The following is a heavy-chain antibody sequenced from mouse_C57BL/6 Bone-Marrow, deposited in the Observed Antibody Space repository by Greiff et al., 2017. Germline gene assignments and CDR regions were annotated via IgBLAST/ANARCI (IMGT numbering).Heavy chain of an antibody. D-gene: IGHD2-3*01. V-gene: IGHV1-19*01. J-gene: IGHJ4*01. CDR2: INPYNGGT. Sequence: VQLQQSGPVLVKPGASVKMSCKASGYTFTDYYMNWVKQSPGKSLEWIGVINPYNGGTSYNQKFKGKATLTVDKSSSTAYMELNSLTSEDSAVYYCARADGYYVLYYYAMDYWGQGTSVTVSS. CDR3: ARADGYYVLYYYAMDY. CDR1: GYTFTDYY.